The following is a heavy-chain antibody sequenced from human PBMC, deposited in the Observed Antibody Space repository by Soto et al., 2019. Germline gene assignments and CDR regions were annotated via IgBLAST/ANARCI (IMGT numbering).Heavy chain of an antibody. J-gene: IGHJ4*02. D-gene: IGHD6-13*01. CDR1: GCSFTRYW. CDR3: ARHQQLVLDY. CDR2: IYPGDSDT. Sequence: GESLTISCTSSGCSFTRYWIGWVRQMPGKGLEWMGIIYPGDSDTRYSPSFQGQVTISADKSISTAYLQWSSLKASDTAMYYCARHQQLVLDYWGQGTLVTVSS. V-gene: IGHV5-51*01.